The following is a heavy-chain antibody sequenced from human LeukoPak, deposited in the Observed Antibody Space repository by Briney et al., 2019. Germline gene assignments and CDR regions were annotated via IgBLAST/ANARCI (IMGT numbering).Heavy chain of an antibody. CDR1: GYTFTSYY. V-gene: IGHV1-46*01. J-gene: IGHJ4*02. Sequence: PWASVKVSCKASGYTFTSYYMHWVRQAPGQGLEWMGIINPSGGSTSYAQKFQGRVTMTRDTSITTTYMELSRLRSDDTAVYYCARGGGYCSGGTCYGRALSDYWGQGTLVTVSS. CDR3: ARGGGYCSGGTCYGRALSDY. D-gene: IGHD2-15*01. CDR2: INPSGGST.